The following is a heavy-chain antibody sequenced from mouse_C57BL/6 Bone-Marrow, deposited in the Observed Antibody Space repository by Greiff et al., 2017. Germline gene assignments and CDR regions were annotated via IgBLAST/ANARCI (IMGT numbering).Heavy chain of an antibody. D-gene: IGHD1-1*01. CDR2: ISSSGST. CDR1: GFSITNGKHW. J-gene: IGHJ1*03. CDR3: ARGDYYVSSGCFDF. Sequence: EVQLQQSGPALVKPSQTVSLTCTVSGFSITNGKHWWNWLRQVLGRKLVWIGYISSSGSTDSHPSLKSRISITSDTSKNQLFLKLNSVTTEDIATYYCARGDYYVSSGCFDFWGTGTSVTVSS. V-gene: IGHV3-4*01.